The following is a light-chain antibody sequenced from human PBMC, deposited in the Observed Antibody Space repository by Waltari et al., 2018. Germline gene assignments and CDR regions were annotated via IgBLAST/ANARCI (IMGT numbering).Light chain of an antibody. J-gene: IGKJ1*01. CDR1: HPISTY. V-gene: IGKV1-39*01. CDR2: AAS. CDR3: QQDYISPWT. Sequence: DIQMTQSPSSLSASVGDRVPITCRASHPISTYVSWYHQKPGKGPKDLIYAASTLQTGVPTRFSGSGSGTDFTLTIAGLEPEDSGTYFCQQDYISPWTFGQGTTVEV.